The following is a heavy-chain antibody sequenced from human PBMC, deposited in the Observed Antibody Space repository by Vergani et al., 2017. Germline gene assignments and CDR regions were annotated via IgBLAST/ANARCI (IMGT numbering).Heavy chain of an antibody. J-gene: IGHJ6*02. Sequence: EVQLVQSGAEVKKPGESLRISCKGSGYSFTSYWISWVRQMPGKGLEWMGRIDPSDSYTNYSPSFQGHVTISAYKSISTASRQWSSLKASDTAMYYCAVGYCSGGSCHSRYYYGMDVWGQGTTVTVSS. CDR3: AVGYCSGGSCHSRYYYGMDV. D-gene: IGHD2-15*01. CDR2: IDPSDSYT. CDR1: GYSFTSYW. V-gene: IGHV5-10-1*01.